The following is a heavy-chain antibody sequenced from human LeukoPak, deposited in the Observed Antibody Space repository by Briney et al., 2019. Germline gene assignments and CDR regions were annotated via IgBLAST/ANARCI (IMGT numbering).Heavy chain of an antibody. CDR3: AKDLGRLAAAGTGVFDY. V-gene: IGHV3-64D*06. D-gene: IGHD6-13*01. Sequence: GGSLRLSCSASGFTFNSYPVHWVRQAPGKGLEYVSGISRNGGSTYYADSVKGRFTISRDNSKNTLYLQMSSLRAEDTAVYHCAKDLGRLAAAGTGVFDYWGQGTLVTVSS. J-gene: IGHJ4*02. CDR2: ISRNGGST. CDR1: GFTFNSYP.